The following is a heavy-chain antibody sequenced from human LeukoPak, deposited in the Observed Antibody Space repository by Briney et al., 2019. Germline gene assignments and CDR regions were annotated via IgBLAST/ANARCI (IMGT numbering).Heavy chain of an antibody. D-gene: IGHD3-3*01. Sequence: PGRSLRLSRAASGFTFSSYSMNWVRQAPGKGLEWVSSISSSSSYIYYADSVKGRFTISRDNAKNSLYLQMNSLRAEDTAVYYCARSHDFWSGYYFDYWGQGTLVTVSS. CDR2: ISSSSSYI. CDR1: GFTFSSYS. J-gene: IGHJ4*02. CDR3: ARSHDFWSGYYFDY. V-gene: IGHV3-21*01.